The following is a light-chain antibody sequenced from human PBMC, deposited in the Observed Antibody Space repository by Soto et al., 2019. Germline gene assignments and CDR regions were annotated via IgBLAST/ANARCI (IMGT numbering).Light chain of an antibody. V-gene: IGLV3-21*01. Sequence: SYDLTHPPSVSVAPGETARINCGGNNIGRKSVHWYHQQPGQAPVLVIYYDSDRPSVIAERFSGYNSGNTATLTITRVEAGDEADYYCQVWDSNSDPSVFGGGTKLTVL. CDR3: QVWDSNSDPSV. J-gene: IGLJ2*01. CDR1: NIGRKS. CDR2: YDS.